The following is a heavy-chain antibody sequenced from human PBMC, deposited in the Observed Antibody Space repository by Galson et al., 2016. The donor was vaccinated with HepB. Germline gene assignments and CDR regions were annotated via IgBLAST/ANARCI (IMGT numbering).Heavy chain of an antibody. CDR2: ISAGGAYT. CDR3: AKEADITGWSFFDY. J-gene: IGHJ4*02. D-gene: IGHD6-19*01. Sequence: SLRLSCAASGFTFSNAWMNWVRQAPGKGLEWVSAISAGGAYTYYADSVKGRFTISRDNYKNTLYLQMNSLRAEDTAVYYCAKEADITGWSFFDYWGQGTLVTVSS. CDR1: GFTFSNAW. V-gene: IGHV3-23*01.